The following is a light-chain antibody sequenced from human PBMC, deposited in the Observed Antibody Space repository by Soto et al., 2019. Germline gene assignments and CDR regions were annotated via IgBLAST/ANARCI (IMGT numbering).Light chain of an antibody. CDR2: EVS. J-gene: IGLJ1*01. V-gene: IGLV2-8*01. Sequence: QSVLNQPPSASGSPGQSVPISCTGTSSDVGGYNYVSWYQQHPGKAPKLMIYEVSKRPSGVPDRFSGSKSGNTASLTVSGLQAEDEADYYCSSYAGSNNFVFGTGTK. CDR1: SSDVGGYNY. CDR3: SSYAGSNNFV.